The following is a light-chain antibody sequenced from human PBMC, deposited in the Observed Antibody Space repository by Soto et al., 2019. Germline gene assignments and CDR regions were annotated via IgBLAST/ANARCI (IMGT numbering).Light chain of an antibody. J-gene: IGKJ1*01. CDR2: DAS. CDR1: QSVDSY. V-gene: IGKV3-11*01. CDR3: QHRSKWPPT. Sequence: EIVLTQCPATLAWTSRETANLSSRASQSVDSYLAWYQQKVGQAPRLLIYDASNRATGIPARFSGSGCGTDFTFTCGRLDPEDFVVYYCQHRSKWPPTFGQGTKVDIK.